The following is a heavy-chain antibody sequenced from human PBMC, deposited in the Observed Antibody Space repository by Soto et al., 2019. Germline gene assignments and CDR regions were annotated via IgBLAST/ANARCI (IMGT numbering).Heavy chain of an antibody. D-gene: IGHD6-13*01. CDR1: GYTFTSYG. Sequence: QVQLVQSGAEVKKPGASVKVSCKASGYTFTSYGLSWVRQAPGQGLEWMGWISAYSGSTNYAQKLQGRVTMTTDTSPSTAYMELRSLRSDDTAVDYCARSIAAAVDFDYWGQGTLVTVSS. V-gene: IGHV1-18*01. CDR3: ARSIAAAVDFDY. J-gene: IGHJ4*02. CDR2: ISAYSGST.